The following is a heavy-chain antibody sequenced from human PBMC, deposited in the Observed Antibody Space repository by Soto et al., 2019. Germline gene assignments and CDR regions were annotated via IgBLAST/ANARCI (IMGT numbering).Heavy chain of an antibody. V-gene: IGHV4-4*02. J-gene: IGHJ5*02. CDR1: GDSISSVNW. Sequence: SETLSLTCAVSGDSISSVNWWSWVRQSPGQGLEWIGDIYHTGITNYNPSLQSRVTISVDKSKNEFSLNLTSVTAADTAVYYCARALRITGTTFWFDPWGQGTLVTVSS. CDR2: IYHTGIT. D-gene: IGHD1-20*01. CDR3: ARALRITGTTFWFDP.